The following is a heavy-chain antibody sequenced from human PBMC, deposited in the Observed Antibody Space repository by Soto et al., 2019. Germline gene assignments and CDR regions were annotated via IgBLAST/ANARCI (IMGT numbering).Heavy chain of an antibody. CDR1: GFTFSSHV. CDR2: ISYDGNNK. J-gene: IGHJ4*02. D-gene: IGHD2-15*01. Sequence: GGSLRLSCAASGFTFSSHVMHWVRQAPGKGLEWVAIISYDGNNKYYADSVKGRFTISRDNSKNTLYLQMNSLRAEDTALYYCAKDRGRYCSGGSCYLFDYWGQGVLVTVSS. CDR3: AKDRGRYCSGGSCYLFDY. V-gene: IGHV3-30*18.